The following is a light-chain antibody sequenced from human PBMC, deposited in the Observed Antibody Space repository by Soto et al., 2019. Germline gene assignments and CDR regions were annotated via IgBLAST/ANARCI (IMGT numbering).Light chain of an antibody. J-gene: IGLJ1*01. Sequence: QSALTQPASVSGSRGQSIIISCVGRNTDVGQDKSVSWYQQGPGKAPKLLIFEVTNRPSGVSNRFSGSRSGNTASLTISGLQPDDEGDYFCVSYTDTDTLVFGDGTKVTVL. CDR1: NTDVGQDKS. CDR2: EVT. V-gene: IGLV2-14*01. CDR3: VSYTDTDTLV.